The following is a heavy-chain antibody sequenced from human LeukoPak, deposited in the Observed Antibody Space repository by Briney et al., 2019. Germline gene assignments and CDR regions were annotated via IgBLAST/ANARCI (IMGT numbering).Heavy chain of an antibody. D-gene: IGHD1-26*01. J-gene: IGHJ4*02. Sequence: GGSLRLSCVASGFTFTSYTMNWVRQAPGKGLEWVSYISSSGSAKYYADSVKGRFTISRDNAKNSLSLQMNSLRAEDTAVYYCARGSQWDLLGSCDYWGQGTLVTVSS. CDR2: ISSSGSAK. CDR3: ARGSQWDLLGSCDY. CDR1: GFTFTSYT. V-gene: IGHV3-48*04.